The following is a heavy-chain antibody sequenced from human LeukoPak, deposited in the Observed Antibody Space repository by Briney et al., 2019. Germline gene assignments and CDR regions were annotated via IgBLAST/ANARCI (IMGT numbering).Heavy chain of an antibody. V-gene: IGHV4-34*01. CDR3: ARVGTILLWFGELLGGYFDY. CDR1: GGSFSGYY. D-gene: IGHD3-10*01. Sequence: SETLSLTCAVYGGSFSGYYWSWIRQPPGKGLEWIGEINHSGSTNYNPSLKGRVTISVDTSKNQFSLKLSSVTAADTAVYYCARVGTILLWFGELLGGYFDYWGQGTLVTVSS. CDR2: INHSGST. J-gene: IGHJ4*02.